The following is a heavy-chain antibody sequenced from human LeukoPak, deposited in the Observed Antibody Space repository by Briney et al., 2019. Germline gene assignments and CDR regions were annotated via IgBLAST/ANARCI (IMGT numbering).Heavy chain of an antibody. CDR3: ASYLGTRDV. CDR1: GFTFGNYW. CDR2: IKQDGSEK. V-gene: IGHV3-7*01. Sequence: AGGSLRLSCAASGFTFGNYWMTWVRQAPGKGLEWVANIKQDGSEKYYADSVKGRFTISRDNAKDSLDLQMNSLRAEDTAVYYCASYLGTRDVWGKGTTVTVSS. D-gene: IGHD2-2*01. J-gene: IGHJ6*04.